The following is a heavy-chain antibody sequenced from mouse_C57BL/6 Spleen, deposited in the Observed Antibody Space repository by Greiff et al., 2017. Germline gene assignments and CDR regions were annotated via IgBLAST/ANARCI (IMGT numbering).Heavy chain of an antibody. Sequence: EVKLQESGPGLVKPSQSLSLTCSVTGYSITSGYYWNWIRQFPGNKLEWMGYISYDGSNNYNPSLKNRISITRDTSKNQFFLKLNSVTTEDTATYYCARARYYCDYWGQGTTLTVSS. V-gene: IGHV3-6*01. CDR2: ISYDGSN. CDR1: GYSITSGYY. CDR3: ARARYYCDY. J-gene: IGHJ2*01.